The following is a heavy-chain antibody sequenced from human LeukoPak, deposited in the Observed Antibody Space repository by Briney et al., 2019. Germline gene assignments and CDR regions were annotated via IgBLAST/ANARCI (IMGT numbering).Heavy chain of an antibody. CDR1: GFSFSSYS. V-gene: IGHV3-15*07. J-gene: IGHJ4*02. Sequence: GGSLRLSCAASGFSFSSYSMNWVRRAPGKGLEWVGRIQSKTDGGKTDYAAPVKGRFTISRDDSKNTLYLQMNSLKTEDTAIYYCTTGIRGDWGQGTLVTVSS. D-gene: IGHD3-3*02. CDR3: TTGIRGD. CDR2: IQSKTDGGKT.